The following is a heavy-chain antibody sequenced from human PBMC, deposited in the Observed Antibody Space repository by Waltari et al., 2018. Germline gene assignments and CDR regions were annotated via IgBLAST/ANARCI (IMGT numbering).Heavy chain of an antibody. CDR3: AKHSGGWLDYWYFDV. V-gene: IGHV3-23*04. J-gene: IGHJ2*01. CDR1: GLRFSSYA. Sequence: EVQLVESGGGVVQPGESLRLSCSASGLRFSSYAMSWVRQAPGQGLEWVAAVREGGDVTYYADSVRGRFIISRDNSKNTMYLKMDSLRVEDTAVYYCAKHSGGWLDYWYFDVWGRGIQLTASS. CDR2: VREGGDVT. D-gene: IGHD2-15*01.